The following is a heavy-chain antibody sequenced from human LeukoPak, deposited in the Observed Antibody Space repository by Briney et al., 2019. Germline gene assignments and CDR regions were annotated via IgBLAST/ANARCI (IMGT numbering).Heavy chain of an antibody. CDR2: IYPGDSDT. D-gene: IGHD2-2*02. J-gene: IGHJ6*02. V-gene: IGHV5-51*01. CDR1: GYSFTSYW. CDR3: ARHPDIVVVPAAIPANGMDV. Sequence: GESLQISCKGSGYSFTSYWIGWVRQMPGKGLEWMGIIYPGDSDTRYSPSFQGQVTISADKSISTAYLQWSSLKASDTAMYYCARHPDIVVVPAAIPANGMDVWGQGTTVTVSS.